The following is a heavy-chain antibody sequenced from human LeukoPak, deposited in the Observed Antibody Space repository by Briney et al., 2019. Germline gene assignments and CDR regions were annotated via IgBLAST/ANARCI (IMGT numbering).Heavy chain of an antibody. D-gene: IGHD5-18*01. CDR3: ARSGYSYGFDY. CDR1: GGSISSSSYY. Sequence: SETLSLTCTVSGGSISSSSYYWGWIRRPPGKGLEWIGSIYYSGSTYYNPSLKSRVTISVDTSKNQFSLKLSSVTAADTAVYYCARSGYSYGFDYWGQGTLVTVSS. V-gene: IGHV4-39*07. J-gene: IGHJ4*02. CDR2: IYYSGST.